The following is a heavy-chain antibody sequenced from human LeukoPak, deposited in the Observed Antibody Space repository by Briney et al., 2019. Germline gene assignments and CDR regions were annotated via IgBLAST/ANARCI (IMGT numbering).Heavy chain of an antibody. CDR3: ARIPSGYTLGYGYYYYYMDV. D-gene: IGHD5-18*01. V-gene: IGHV3-48*04. CDR1: GFTFSDYT. CDR2: ISTSSSTI. J-gene: IGHJ6*03. Sequence: PGGSLRLSCEVSGFTFSDYTMTWVRQAPGKGLEWVSYISTSSSTIYYADSVKGRFTIPRDNTKNSLYLQMNSLRAEDTAVYYCARIPSGYTLGYGYYYYYMDVWGKGATVTVSS.